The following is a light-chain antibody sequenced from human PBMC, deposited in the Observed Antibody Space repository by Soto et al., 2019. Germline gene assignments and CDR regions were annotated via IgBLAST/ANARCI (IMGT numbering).Light chain of an antibody. Sequence: QSVLTQPPSVSGAPGQRVTISCNGSNSNIGAHYDVHWYQHLPGTAPKLLIYGSTNRPSGVPGRFSGSKSGTSASLAITGLQAEDEADYYCQSYDSSLRGYVFGPGTKVTVL. CDR1: NSNIGAHYD. V-gene: IGLV1-40*01. J-gene: IGLJ1*01. CDR3: QSYDSSLRGYV. CDR2: GST.